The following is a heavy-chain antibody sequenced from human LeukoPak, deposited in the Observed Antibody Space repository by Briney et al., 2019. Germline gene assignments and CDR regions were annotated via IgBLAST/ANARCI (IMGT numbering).Heavy chain of an antibody. J-gene: IGHJ4*02. Sequence: GSSVKVSCKASGGTFSSYAISWVRQAPGQGLEWMGRIIPILGIANYAQKFQGRVTITADKSTSTAYMELSSLRSEDTAVYYCARGADSGSYFNFDYWGQGTLVTVSS. V-gene: IGHV1-69*04. CDR1: GGTFSSYA. D-gene: IGHD1-26*01. CDR2: IIPILGIA. CDR3: ARGADSGSYFNFDY.